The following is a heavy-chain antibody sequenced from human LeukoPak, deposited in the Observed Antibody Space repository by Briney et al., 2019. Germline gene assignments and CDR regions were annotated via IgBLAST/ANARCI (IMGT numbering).Heavy chain of an antibody. CDR2: IKSKTDGGTT. D-gene: IGHD3-3*01. Sequence: GGSLRLSCAASGFTFSNAWMSWVRQAPGKGLEWVGRIKSKTDGGTTDYAAPVKGRFIISRDDSKNTLYLQMNSLKTEDTAVYYCTTARITIFGVVKTDVSDYWGQGTLVTVSS. V-gene: IGHV3-15*01. CDR1: GFTFSNAW. CDR3: TTARITIFGVVKTDVSDY. J-gene: IGHJ4*02.